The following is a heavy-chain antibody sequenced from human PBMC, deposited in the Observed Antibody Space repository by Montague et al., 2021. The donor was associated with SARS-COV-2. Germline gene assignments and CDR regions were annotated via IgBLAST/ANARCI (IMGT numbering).Heavy chain of an antibody. V-gene: IGHV4-4*07. CDR2: ISSSGGI. Sequence: SETLSLTCTVSGSISGYYWTWIRQSAGKGLEWIGRISSSGGIDYNASLKSRVTMSLDTSKIQLSLNLSSVTAADTAVYYCARQYIGYNRRFDYWGQGALVTVSP. CDR3: ARQYIGYNRRFDY. D-gene: IGHD5-24*01. J-gene: IGHJ4*02. CDR1: GSISGYY.